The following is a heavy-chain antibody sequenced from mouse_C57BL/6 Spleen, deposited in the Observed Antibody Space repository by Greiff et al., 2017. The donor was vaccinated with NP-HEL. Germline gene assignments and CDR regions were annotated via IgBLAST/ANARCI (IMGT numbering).Heavy chain of an antibody. CDR1: GYTFTSYW. Sequence: QVQLQQSGAELVRPGSSVKLSCKASGYTFTSYWMHWVKQRPIQGLEWIGNIDPSDSETHYNQKFKDKATLTVDKSSSTAYMQLSSLTSEDSAVYYCARLGGYYGYAMDYWGQGTSVTVSS. CDR3: ARLGGYYGYAMDY. D-gene: IGHD2-1*01. V-gene: IGHV1-52*01. CDR2: IDPSDSET. J-gene: IGHJ4*01.